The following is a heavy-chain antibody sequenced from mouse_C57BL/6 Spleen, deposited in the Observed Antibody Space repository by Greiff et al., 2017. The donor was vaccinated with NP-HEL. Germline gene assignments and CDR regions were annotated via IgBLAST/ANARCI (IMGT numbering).Heavy chain of an antibody. V-gene: IGHV1-53*01. Sequence: QVQLQQPGTELVKPGASVKLSCKASGYTFTSYWMHWVKQRPGQGLEWIGNINPSNGGTNYNEKFKSKATLTVDKSSSTAYIQLSSLTSEDSAVYYCARSEIYYGNSIYWGQGTTLTVSS. CDR2: INPSNGGT. CDR1: GYTFTSYW. CDR3: ARSEIYYGNSIY. D-gene: IGHD2-1*01. J-gene: IGHJ2*01.